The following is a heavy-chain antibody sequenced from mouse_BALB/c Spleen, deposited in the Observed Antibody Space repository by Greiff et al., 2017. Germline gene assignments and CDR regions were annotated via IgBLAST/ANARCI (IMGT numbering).Heavy chain of an antibody. CDR3: ARWYGKEARAMDY. D-gene: IGHD2-10*02. CDR2: ISSGSSTI. V-gene: IGHV5-17*02. CDR1: GFTFSSFG. J-gene: IGHJ4*01. Sequence: EVKLVESGGGLVQPGGSRKLSCAASGFTFSSFGMHWVRQAPEKGLEWVAYISSGSSTIYYADTVKGRFTISRDNTKNTLFLQMTSLRSEDTAMYYCARWYGKEARAMDYWGQGTSVTVSA.